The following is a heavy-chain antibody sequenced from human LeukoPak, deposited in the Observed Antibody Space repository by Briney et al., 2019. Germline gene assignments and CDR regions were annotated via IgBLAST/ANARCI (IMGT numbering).Heavy chain of an antibody. V-gene: IGHV1-18*01. D-gene: IGHD4-23*01. CDR3: ARQGYGGHSRGAADY. J-gene: IGHJ4*02. Sequence: ASVKVSCKASGYTFTNYSISWVRQAPGQGLEWMGWISANNGNRNYALKLQDRASMTTDTSTSTAYMELRSLRSDDTAVYYCARQGYGGHSRGAADYWGQGTLVTVSS. CDR1: GYTFTNYS. CDR2: ISANNGNR.